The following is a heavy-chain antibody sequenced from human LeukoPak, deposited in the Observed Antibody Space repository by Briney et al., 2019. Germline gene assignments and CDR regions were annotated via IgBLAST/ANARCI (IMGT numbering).Heavy chain of an antibody. CDR3: AGPTRYYYDSSGYYYLDAFDI. CDR1: GYNFTNSW. Sequence: GESLKISCQGSGYNFTNSWIGWVRQMPGKGLEWMGIIYPGDSDTRYSPSFQGQVTISADKSISTAYLQWSSLKASDTAMYYCAGPTRYYYDSSGYYYLDAFDIWGQGTMVTVSS. CDR2: IYPGDSDT. V-gene: IGHV5-51*01. J-gene: IGHJ3*02. D-gene: IGHD3-22*01.